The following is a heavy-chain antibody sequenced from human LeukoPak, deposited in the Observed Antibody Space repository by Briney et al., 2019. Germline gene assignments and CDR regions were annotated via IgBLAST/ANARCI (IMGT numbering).Heavy chain of an antibody. CDR1: GYTLTELS. J-gene: IGHJ4*02. Sequence: VASVEVSCKVSGYTLTELSMHWVRQAPGKGLEWMGGFDPEDGETIYAQKFQGRVTMAEDTSTDTAYMELSSLRSEDTAVYYCATGGPSGYYATIDYWGQGTLVTVSS. D-gene: IGHD3-22*01. CDR2: FDPEDGET. V-gene: IGHV1-24*01. CDR3: ATGGPSGYYATIDY.